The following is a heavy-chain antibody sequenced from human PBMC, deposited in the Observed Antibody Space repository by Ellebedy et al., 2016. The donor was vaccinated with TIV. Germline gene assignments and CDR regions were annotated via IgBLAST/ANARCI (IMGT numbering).Heavy chain of an antibody. CDR3: ARGVGWYYYDSSGNFGHFDY. D-gene: IGHD3-22*01. CDR1: GFTFSSYA. J-gene: IGHJ4*02. CDR2: ISGSGGST. V-gene: IGHV3-23*01. Sequence: GESLKISXAASGFTFSSYAMSWVRQAPGKGLEWVSAISGSGGSTYYADSVKGRFTISRDNSKNTLYLQMNSLRAEDTAVYYCARGVGWYYYDSSGNFGHFDYWGQGTLVTVSS.